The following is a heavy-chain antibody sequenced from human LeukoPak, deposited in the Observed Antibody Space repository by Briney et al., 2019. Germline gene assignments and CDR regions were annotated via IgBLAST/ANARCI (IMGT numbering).Heavy chain of an antibody. V-gene: IGHV3-48*03. J-gene: IGHJ5*02. CDR1: GFTFSSYE. Sequence: PGGSLRLSCAASGFTFSSYEMNWARQAPGKGLEWVSYISSSGSTIYYADSVKGRFTISRDNAKNSLYLQMNSLRAEDTAVYYCARAALPSSRGYSYGYVGTWGQGTLVTVSS. CDR3: ARAALPSSRGYSYGYVGT. CDR2: ISSSGSTI. D-gene: IGHD5-18*01.